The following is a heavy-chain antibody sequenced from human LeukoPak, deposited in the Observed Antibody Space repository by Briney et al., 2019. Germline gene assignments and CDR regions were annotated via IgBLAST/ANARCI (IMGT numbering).Heavy chain of an antibody. CDR3: VHRTMTSNQAPLPFDF. V-gene: IGHV2-5*02. J-gene: IGHJ4*02. D-gene: IGHD3-22*01. CDR2: IYWDDDK. Sequence: SGPTLVKPTQTLTLTCAFSGFSLRTKGVGVGWIRQPPGKTLEWLALIYWDDDKRYHPSLKTRLTISRDISINQVVLTMTDMDPVDTATYYCVHRTMTSNQAPLPFDFWGPGTLITVSS. CDR1: GFSLRTKGVG.